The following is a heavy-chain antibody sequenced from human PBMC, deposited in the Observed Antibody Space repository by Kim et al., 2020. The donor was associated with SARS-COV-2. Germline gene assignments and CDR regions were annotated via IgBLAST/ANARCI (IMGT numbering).Heavy chain of an antibody. CDR1: GGSIRSSTHY. J-gene: IGHJ2*01. CDR3: ARQTWFWYFDL. Sequence: SETLSLTCTVSGGSIRSSTHYWGWIRQPPGKGLEWIGNIFHSGSGYDNPSLKSRVAISVDTSKNQLSLTLTSVTAADTAVYYCARQTWFWYFDLGGRGTLVTVSS. V-gene: IGHV4-39*01. D-gene: IGHD3-10*01. CDR2: IFHSGSG.